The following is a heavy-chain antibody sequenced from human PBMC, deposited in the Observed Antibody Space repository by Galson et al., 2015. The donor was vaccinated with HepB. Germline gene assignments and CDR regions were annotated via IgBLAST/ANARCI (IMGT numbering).Heavy chain of an antibody. V-gene: IGHV2-70*01. CDR3: ARTLKGSTTRSQTRKRNSYYYYGLDF. D-gene: IGHD2-2*01. J-gene: IGHJ6*02. Sequence: PALVKPTQTLALTCTFSGFSLTTTGMCVTWIRQPPGKALEWLALIDWDDKKYYSTSLKTRLTISKDTSKNQVVLTVTNMDPEDTGTYFCARTLKGSTTRSQTRKRNSYYYYGLDFWGQGTTVTVSS. CDR2: IDWDDKK. CDR1: GFSLTTTGMC.